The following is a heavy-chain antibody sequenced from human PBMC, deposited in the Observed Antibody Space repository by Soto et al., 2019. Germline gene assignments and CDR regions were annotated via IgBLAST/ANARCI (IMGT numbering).Heavy chain of an antibody. CDR2: IYYSGST. J-gene: IGHJ5*02. CDR3: SRDEDYYGAGGGVWFDP. CDR1: GGSISNYY. D-gene: IGHD3-10*01. Sequence: SETLSLTCTVSGGSISNYYWSWIRQPPGKGREWIGYIYYSGSTNYNPSLNSRVTMSVNTSKNQFSLKLTSVTAADTALYYCSRDEDYYGAGGGVWFDPWGQGTLVTVSS. V-gene: IGHV4-59*01.